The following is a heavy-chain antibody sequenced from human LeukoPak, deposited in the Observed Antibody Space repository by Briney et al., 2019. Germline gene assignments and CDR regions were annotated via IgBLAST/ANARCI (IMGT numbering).Heavy chain of an antibody. V-gene: IGHV3-30*04. CDR1: GFTFSSYA. CDR2: ISYDGSNK. D-gene: IGHD3-10*01. J-gene: IGHJ4*02. CDR3: AREGGGYRSGSSFGY. Sequence: PGGSLRLSCAASGFTFSSYAMHWVRQAPGKGLEWVAVISYDGSNKYYADSVKGRFTISRDNSKNTLYLQMNSLRAEDTAVYYCAREGGGYRSGSSFGYWGQGTLVTVSS.